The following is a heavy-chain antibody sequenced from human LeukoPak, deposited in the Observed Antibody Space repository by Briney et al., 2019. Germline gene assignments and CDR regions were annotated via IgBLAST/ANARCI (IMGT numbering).Heavy chain of an antibody. V-gene: IGHV1-46*01. CDR2: FRPSGTTT. CDR1: GYTFTDYY. J-gene: IGHJ5*02. Sequence: ASVKVSCKASGYTFTDYYTHWVRQVPGQGLEWMGIFRPSGTTTVYPLELQGRVTLTRDTSTSTVYMELSSLTSADTAVYFCARDFYASGFYFWFDPWGQGMLVTVSS. D-gene: IGHD2/OR15-2a*01. CDR3: ARDFYASGFYFWFDP.